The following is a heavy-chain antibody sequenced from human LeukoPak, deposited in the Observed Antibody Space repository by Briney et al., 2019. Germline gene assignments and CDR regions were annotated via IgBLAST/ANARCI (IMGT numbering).Heavy chain of an antibody. CDR1: GYTFTSYY. CDR3: ARDRAAATYPDY. J-gene: IGHJ4*02. D-gene: IGHD6-13*01. CDR2: INPNSGGT. Sequence: ASVKVSYKASGYTFTSYYMHWVRQAPGQGLEWMGWINPNSGGTNYAQKFQGRVTMTRDTSISTAYMELSRLRSDDTAVYYCARDRAAATYPDYWGQGTLVTVSS. V-gene: IGHV1-2*02.